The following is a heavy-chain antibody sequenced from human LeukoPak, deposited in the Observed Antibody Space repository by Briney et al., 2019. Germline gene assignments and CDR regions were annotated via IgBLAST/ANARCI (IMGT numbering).Heavy chain of an antibody. J-gene: IGHJ6*03. CDR1: GGTFSSYA. CDR3: ASGGYSYDHSNYYYYYIDV. D-gene: IGHD5-18*01. Sequence: ASVRVSCKASGGTFSSYAISWVRQAPGQGLEWMGGIIPIFGTANYAQKFQGRVTITTDESTSTAYMELSSLRSEDTAVYYCASGGYSYDHSNYYYYYIDVWGKGTTATVSS. V-gene: IGHV1-69*05. CDR2: IIPIFGTA.